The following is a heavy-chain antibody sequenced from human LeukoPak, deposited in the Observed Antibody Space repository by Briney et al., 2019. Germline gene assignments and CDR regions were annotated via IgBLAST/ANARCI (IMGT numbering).Heavy chain of an antibody. Sequence: GSLRLSCAASGFTFSSYAMSWVRQAPGKGLEWVSAISGSGGSTYYADSVKGRFTISRDNSKNTLYLQMNSLRAEDTAVYYCAKAPGVKSLRYYGSGSNDAFDIWGQGTMVTVSS. D-gene: IGHD3-10*01. CDR2: ISGSGGST. V-gene: IGHV3-23*01. CDR1: GFTFSSYA. J-gene: IGHJ3*02. CDR3: AKAPGVKSLRYYGSGSNDAFDI.